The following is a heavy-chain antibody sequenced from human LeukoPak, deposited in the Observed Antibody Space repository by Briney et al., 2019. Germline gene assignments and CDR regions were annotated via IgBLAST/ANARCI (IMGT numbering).Heavy chain of an antibody. J-gene: IGHJ4*02. CDR2: IRRDGSEI. V-gene: IGHV3-7*01. D-gene: IGHD3-22*01. Sequence: PGGSLRLSCAVSGFTFSEYWMAWVRQAPGKSLEWVANIRRDGSEIHYVDSVKGRFTISRDNAKNSLYLQMNSLRAEDTAVYYCARVVREDGSSYRSFEYWGQGTLVTVSS. CDR1: GFTFSEYW. CDR3: ARVVREDGSSYRSFEY.